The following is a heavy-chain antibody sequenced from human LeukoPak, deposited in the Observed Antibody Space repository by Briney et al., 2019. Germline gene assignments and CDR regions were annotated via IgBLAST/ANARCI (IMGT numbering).Heavy chain of an antibody. CDR1: GGSISSSSYY. Sequence: SETLSLTCTVSGGSISSSSYYWGWIRQPPGKGLEWIGSIYYSGNTYYNPSLKSRVTISVDTSRNQFSLKLNSVTAADTAVYYCVRVDSIQAEPCDYWGQGTLVAVSS. CDR2: IYYSGNT. D-gene: IGHD1-14*01. CDR3: VRVDSIQAEPCDY. V-gene: IGHV4-39*07. J-gene: IGHJ4*02.